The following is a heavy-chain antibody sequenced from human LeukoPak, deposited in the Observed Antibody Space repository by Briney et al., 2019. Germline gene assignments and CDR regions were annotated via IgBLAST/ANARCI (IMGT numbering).Heavy chain of an antibody. D-gene: IGHD3-10*01. CDR2: INPNSGDT. V-gene: IGHV1-2*02. J-gene: IGHJ4*02. CDR3: ARDAISRGMIDY. Sequence: ASVKVSCKSSGYTFTDYYMHWVRQAPGQGLEWMGWINPNSGDTNYAQKFQGRVTMTRDTSISTAYMDLSRLKSDDTAVYFCARDAISRGMIDYWGQGTPVTVSS. CDR1: GYTFTDYY.